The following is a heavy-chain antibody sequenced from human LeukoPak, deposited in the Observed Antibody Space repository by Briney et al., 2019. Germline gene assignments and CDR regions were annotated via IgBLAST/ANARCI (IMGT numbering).Heavy chain of an antibody. Sequence: SETLSLTCAVSGYSISSGYYWGWIRQPPGKGLEWIGSIYHSGSTYYNPSLKSRVTISVDTSKNQFSLKLSSVTAADTAVYYCARHGTVVVPAAMDYWGQGTLVTVSS. CDR1: GYSISSGYY. V-gene: IGHV4-38-2*01. D-gene: IGHD2-2*01. J-gene: IGHJ4*02. CDR2: IYHSGST. CDR3: ARHGTVVVPAAMDY.